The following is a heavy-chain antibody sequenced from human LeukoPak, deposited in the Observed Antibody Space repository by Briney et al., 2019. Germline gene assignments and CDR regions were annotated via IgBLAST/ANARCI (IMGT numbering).Heavy chain of an antibody. Sequence: NPSETLSLTCTVSGGSISNYYWSWIQQPAGKGLEWIGRIYSSGTTIYNPSLKSRVTMSVDTSKNQFSLKLSSVTAADTAVYFCASGSSGYDPWGQGTLVTVSS. J-gene: IGHJ5*02. V-gene: IGHV4-4*07. CDR1: GGSISNYY. CDR2: IYSSGTT. CDR3: ASGSSGYDP. D-gene: IGHD5-12*01.